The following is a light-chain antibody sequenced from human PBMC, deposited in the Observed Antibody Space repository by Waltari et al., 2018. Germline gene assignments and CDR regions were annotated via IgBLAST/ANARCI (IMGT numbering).Light chain of an antibody. CDR2: DAS. CDR3: QQYGSSPRT. Sequence: EIVLTQSPGTLSLSPEERATLSCRASQSVSSNYLAWYQHKPGQAPILVIYDASTRATGIPDRLSGSGSGTDFTLTISRLEPEDFAVYYCQQYGSSPRTFGQGTKVEIK. J-gene: IGKJ1*01. V-gene: IGKV3-20*01. CDR1: QSVSSNY.